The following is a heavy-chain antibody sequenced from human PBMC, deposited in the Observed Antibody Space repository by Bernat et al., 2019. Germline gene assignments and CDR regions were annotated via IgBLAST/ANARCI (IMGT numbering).Heavy chain of an antibody. V-gene: IGHV3-33*01. CDR1: GFTFSSYG. Sequence: QVQLVESGGGVVQPGRSLRLSCAASGFTFSSYGMHWVRQAPGNGLEWVAVIWYDGSNKYYADSVKGRFTISRDNSKNTLYLQMNSLRAEDTAVYYCARFDSTDIRNYGMDVWGQGTTVTVSS. CDR2: IWYDGSNK. D-gene: IGHD3-9*01. CDR3: ARFDSTDIRNYGMDV. J-gene: IGHJ6*02.